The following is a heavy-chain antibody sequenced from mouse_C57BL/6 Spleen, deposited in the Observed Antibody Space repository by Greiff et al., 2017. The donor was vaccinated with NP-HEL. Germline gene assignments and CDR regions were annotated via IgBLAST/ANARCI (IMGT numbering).Heavy chain of an antibody. Sequence: EVQLQQSGPELVKPGASVKISCKASGYTFTDYYMNWVKQSHGKSLEWIGDINPNNGGTSYNQKFKGKATLTVDKSSSTAYMELRSLTSEDSAVYYCARLGVTRGFDYWGQGTTLTVSS. D-gene: IGHD2-2*01. CDR3: ARLGVTRGFDY. J-gene: IGHJ2*01. V-gene: IGHV1-26*01. CDR2: INPNNGGT. CDR1: GYTFTDYY.